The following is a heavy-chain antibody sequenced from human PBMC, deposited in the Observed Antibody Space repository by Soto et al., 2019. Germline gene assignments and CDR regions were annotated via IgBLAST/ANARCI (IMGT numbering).Heavy chain of an antibody. V-gene: IGHV4-34*01. CDR3: AREWPGSRGYFDY. J-gene: IGHJ4*02. CDR1: GGSLSCYY. D-gene: IGHD3-22*01. CDR2: INHRGGT. Sequence: PSETLSLTCAVYGGSLSCYYWSWIRQPPGKGPEWIGEINHRGGTNYNPSLKSRVTISVDTSKNQFSLKLSSVTAADTAVYYCAREWPGSRGYFDYWGQGTLVTVSS.